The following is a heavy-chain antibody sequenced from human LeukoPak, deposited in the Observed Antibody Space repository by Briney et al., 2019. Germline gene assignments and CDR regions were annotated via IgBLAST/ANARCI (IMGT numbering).Heavy chain of an antibody. CDR1: GGSISSGSYS. CDR2: MFYTGNT. V-gene: IGHV4-30-4*07. J-gene: IGHJ6*03. Sequence: PSETLSLTCAVSGGSISSGSYSWSWIRQPPGKGLEWIGYMFYTGNTYYNPSLKSRVTISVDTSKNQFSLKLSSVTAADTAVYYCARVRTRFGAAGGVYYYYYMDVWGKGTTVTISS. CDR3: ARVRTRFGAAGGVYYYYYMDV. D-gene: IGHD6-13*01.